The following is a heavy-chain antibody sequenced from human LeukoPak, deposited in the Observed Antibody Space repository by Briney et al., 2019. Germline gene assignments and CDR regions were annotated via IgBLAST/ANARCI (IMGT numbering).Heavy chain of an antibody. CDR1: GYTFTSYY. CDR2: VSTYNGNT. Sequence: RASVKVSCKASGYTFTSYYINWVRQAPGQGLEWMGWVSTYNGNTNYAQKFQGRVTMATDTSTSTTYLDLRSLKSDDTAVYYCVRAMNDYGDFVDVFDVWGQGTLVTVNS. J-gene: IGHJ3*01. D-gene: IGHD4-17*01. V-gene: IGHV1-18*01. CDR3: VRAMNDYGDFVDVFDV.